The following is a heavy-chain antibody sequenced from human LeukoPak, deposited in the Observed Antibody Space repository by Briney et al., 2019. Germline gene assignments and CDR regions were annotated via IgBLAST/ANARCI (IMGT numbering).Heavy chain of an antibody. J-gene: IGHJ5*02. V-gene: IGHV4-31*03. CDR1: GGSISSGGYY. CDR3: ARGKKGYYDSSGYYNWFDP. CDR2: IYYSGST. Sequence: PSETLSLTCTVFGGSISSGGYYWSWIRQHPGKGLEWIGYIYYSGSTYYNPSLKGRVTISVDTSKNQFSLKLSSVTAADTAVYYCARGKKGYYDSSGYYNWFDPWGQGTLVTVSS. D-gene: IGHD3-22*01.